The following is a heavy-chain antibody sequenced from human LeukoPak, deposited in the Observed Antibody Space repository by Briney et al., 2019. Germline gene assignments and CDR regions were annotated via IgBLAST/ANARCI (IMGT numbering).Heavy chain of an antibody. V-gene: IGHV1-69*06. CDR3: ARVLRTYYYDSSGYSGAFDI. Sequence: ASVKVSCKASGGTFSSYAISWVRQAPGQGLEWMGGIIPIFGTANYAQKFQGRVTITADKSTSTAYMELSSLRSEGTAVYYCARVLRTYYYDSSGYSGAFDIWGQGTMVTVSS. CDR1: GGTFSSYA. CDR2: IIPIFGTA. D-gene: IGHD3-22*01. J-gene: IGHJ3*02.